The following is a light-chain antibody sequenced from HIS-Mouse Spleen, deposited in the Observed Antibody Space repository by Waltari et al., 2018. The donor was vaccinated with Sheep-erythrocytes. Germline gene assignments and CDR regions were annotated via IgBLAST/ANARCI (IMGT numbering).Light chain of an antibody. CDR1: SSDVGGYNY. CDR2: YVS. Sequence: QSALTQPRSVSGSPGQSVTISCTGTSSDVGGYNYVSWYQQHPGKAPKLMIYYVSKPPSGVPDRFSGSKSGNTASLTISGLQAEDEADYYCCSYAGSYTVVFGGGTKLTVL. J-gene: IGLJ3*02. V-gene: IGLV2-11*01. CDR3: CSYAGSYTVV.